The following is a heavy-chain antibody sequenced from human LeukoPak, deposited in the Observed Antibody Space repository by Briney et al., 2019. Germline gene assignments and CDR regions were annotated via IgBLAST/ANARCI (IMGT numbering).Heavy chain of an antibody. D-gene: IGHD6-19*01. Sequence: ASVKVSCKASGYTFTGYYMHWVRQAPGQGLEWMGWINPNSGGTNYAQKFQGRVTMTRDTSINTAYMELSRLRSDDTAVYYCARDLSGWFGDFDYWGQGTLVTVSS. J-gene: IGHJ4*02. CDR1: GYTFTGYY. CDR2: INPNSGGT. CDR3: ARDLSGWFGDFDY. V-gene: IGHV1-2*02.